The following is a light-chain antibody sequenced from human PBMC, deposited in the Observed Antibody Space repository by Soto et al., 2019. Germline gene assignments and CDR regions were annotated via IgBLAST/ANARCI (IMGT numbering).Light chain of an antibody. V-gene: IGKV1-5*01. J-gene: IGKJ2*01. CDR3: QQYKSAT. Sequence: DIQMTQSPSTLSASVGDRVTITCRASQSIFNWLAWYQQKPGKAPNLLIVDATSLQSGVRSSFSGSGSGTEFTLTISSLQPDDSATYYCQQYKSATFGQGTKLEIK. CDR1: QSIFNW. CDR2: DAT.